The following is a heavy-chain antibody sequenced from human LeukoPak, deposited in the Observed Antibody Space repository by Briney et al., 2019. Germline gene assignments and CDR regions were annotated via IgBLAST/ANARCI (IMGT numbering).Heavy chain of an antibody. J-gene: IGHJ6*02. D-gene: IGHD5-18*01. Sequence: PSETLSLTCTVSGASIARNQYYWGWIRQSPGKGLEWIGYIYYSGSTNYNPSLKSRVTISVDTSKNQFSLKLSSVTAADTAVYYCARVPVDTAMVTYYGMDVWGQGTTVTVSS. CDR3: ARVPVDTAMVTYYGMDV. CDR2: IYYSGST. V-gene: IGHV4-61*05. CDR1: GASIARNQYY.